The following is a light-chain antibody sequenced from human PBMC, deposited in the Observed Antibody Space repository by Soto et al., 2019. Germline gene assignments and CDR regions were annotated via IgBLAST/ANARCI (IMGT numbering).Light chain of an antibody. V-gene: IGKV3D-15*01. CDR3: QHYNNWPPWT. CDR1: QSVSSY. J-gene: IGKJ1*01. CDR2: GAS. Sequence: EIVLTQSPATLSLSLGERATLSCRASQSVSSYLAWYQQKPGQAPRLLIYGASSRATGIPDRFSGSGSGTEFTLTISSLQSEDFAVYYCQHYNNWPPWTFGQGTKVDIK.